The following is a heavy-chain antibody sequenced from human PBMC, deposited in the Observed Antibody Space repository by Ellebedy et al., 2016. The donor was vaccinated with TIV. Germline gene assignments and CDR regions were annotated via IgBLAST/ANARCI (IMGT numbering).Heavy chain of an antibody. CDR1: GGTFSSYA. CDR3: ARVVATTADFDY. V-gene: IGHV1-69*05. D-gene: IGHD4-11*01. CDR2: IIPIFGTA. Sequence: SVKVSXXASGGTFSSYAISWVRQAPGQGLEWMGGIIPIFGTANYAQKFQGRVTMTRDTSTSTVYMELSSLRSEDTAVYYCARVVATTADFDYWGQGTLVTVSS. J-gene: IGHJ4*02.